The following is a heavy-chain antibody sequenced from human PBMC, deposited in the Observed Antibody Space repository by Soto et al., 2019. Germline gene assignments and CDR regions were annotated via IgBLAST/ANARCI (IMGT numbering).Heavy chain of an antibody. D-gene: IGHD6-13*01. CDR2: ISWDGGST. V-gene: IGHV3-43*01. Sequence: EVQLVESGGVVVQPGGSLRLSCAASGFTFDDYTMHWVRQAPGKGLEWVSLISWDGGSTYYADSVKGRFTISRDNSKNSLYLQMNSLRTEDTALYYCEKDITVYSRHRYYYYCGMDVWGQGTTVTVSS. J-gene: IGHJ6*02. CDR3: EKDITVYSRHRYYYYCGMDV. CDR1: GFTFDDYT.